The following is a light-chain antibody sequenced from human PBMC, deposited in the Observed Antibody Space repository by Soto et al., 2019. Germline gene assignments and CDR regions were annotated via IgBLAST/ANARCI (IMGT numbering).Light chain of an antibody. CDR1: QYINTR. Sequence: EIVLTQSPATLSSFPGDRVTLSCRASQYINTRLAWYQHRPGQAPRLLTYQTSLRAAGIPARFSGSGSGTDFTLTISRLEPEDFAVYYCQRYGSSGTFGQGT. CDR3: QRYGSSGT. V-gene: IGKV3-20*01. CDR2: QTS. J-gene: IGKJ1*01.